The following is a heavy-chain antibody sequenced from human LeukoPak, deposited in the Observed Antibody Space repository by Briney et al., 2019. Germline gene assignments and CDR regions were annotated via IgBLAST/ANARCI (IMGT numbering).Heavy chain of an antibody. CDR3: ARDRYDSSGYYLPLF. CDR2: IIPIFGTA. CDR1: GGTFSSYA. J-gene: IGHJ4*02. D-gene: IGHD3-22*01. Sequence: ASVKVSCKASGGTFSSYAISWVRQAPGQGPEWMGGIIPIFGTANYAQKFQGRVTITADESTSTAYMELSSLRSEDTAVYYCARDRYDSSGYYLPLFWGQGTLVTVSS. V-gene: IGHV1-69*13.